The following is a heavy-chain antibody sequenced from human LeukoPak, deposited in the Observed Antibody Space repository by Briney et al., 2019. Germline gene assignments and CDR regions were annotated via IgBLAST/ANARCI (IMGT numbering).Heavy chain of an antibody. Sequence: GGSLRLSCAASGFTFSSYAMSWVRQAPGKRLEWVSAISGSGGSTYYADSVKGRFTISRDNSKNTLYLQMNSLRAEDTAVYYCAKVDTAMVEYYFDYWGQGTLVTVSS. V-gene: IGHV3-23*01. J-gene: IGHJ4*02. CDR2: ISGSGGST. CDR3: AKVDTAMVEYYFDY. CDR1: GFTFSSYA. D-gene: IGHD5-18*01.